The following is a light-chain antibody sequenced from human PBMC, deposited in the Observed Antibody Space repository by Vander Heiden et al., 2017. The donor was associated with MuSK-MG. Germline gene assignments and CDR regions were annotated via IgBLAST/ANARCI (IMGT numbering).Light chain of an antibody. CDR3: CSFAGQDTVGL. J-gene: IGLJ3*02. Sequence: QSALPQPLSVPGSPGQSVTIAGTGIRSYVWPYNRVSWYQQHPGKAPKLIIYGVGKRPSGVPDRFAGSKSGNTAALAISGLQAEDEADFFCCSFAGQDTVGLFGGGTELTVL. V-gene: IGLV2-11*01. CDR1: RSYVWPYNR. CDR2: GVG.